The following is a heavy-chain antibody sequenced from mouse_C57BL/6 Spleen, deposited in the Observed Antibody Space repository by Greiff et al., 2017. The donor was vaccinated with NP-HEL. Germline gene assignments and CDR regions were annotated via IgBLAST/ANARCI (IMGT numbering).Heavy chain of an antibody. CDR1: GFSFSSYA. V-gene: IGHV5-9-1*02. Sequence: EVQGVESGEGLVKPGGSLKLSCAASGFSFSSYAMSWVRQTPEKRLAWVAYISSGGDYTYYADTVKGRCTISRDNARNTPYLQMSSLKSEDTAMYYCTREAYWGQGTLVTVAA. CDR2: ISSGGDYT. CDR3: TREAY. J-gene: IGHJ3*01.